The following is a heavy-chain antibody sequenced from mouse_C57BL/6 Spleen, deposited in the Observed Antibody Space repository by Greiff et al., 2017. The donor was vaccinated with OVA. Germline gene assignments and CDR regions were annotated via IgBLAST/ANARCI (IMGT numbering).Heavy chain of an antibody. CDR3: ARSCYYGYAMDY. CDR2: INPNNGGT. Sequence: VQLQQSGPELVKPGASVKISCKASGYTFTDYYMNWVKQSHGKSLEWIGDINPNNGGTSYNQKFKGKATLTVDKSSSTAYMELRSLTSEDSAVYYCARSCYYGYAMDYWGQGTSVTVSS. J-gene: IGHJ4*01. CDR1: GYTFTDYY. D-gene: IGHD1-1*01. V-gene: IGHV1-26*01.